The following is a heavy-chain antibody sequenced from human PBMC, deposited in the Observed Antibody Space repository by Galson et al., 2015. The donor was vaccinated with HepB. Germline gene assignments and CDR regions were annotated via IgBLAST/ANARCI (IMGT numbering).Heavy chain of an antibody. V-gene: IGHV3-30*04. Sequence: SLRLSCAASGFTFSGYVMHWVRQAPGKGLEWVALVSYDGSNKYYADSVKGRFTISRDNSKNTLYLEMNSLRAEDTAVYYCAREIPVAATRYFDYWGQGTLVTVSS. D-gene: IGHD6-19*01. CDR2: VSYDGSNK. CDR3: AREIPVAATRYFDY. CDR1: GFTFSGYV. J-gene: IGHJ4*02.